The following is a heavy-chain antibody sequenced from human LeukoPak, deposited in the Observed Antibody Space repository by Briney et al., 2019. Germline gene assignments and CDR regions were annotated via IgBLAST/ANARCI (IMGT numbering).Heavy chain of an antibody. CDR3: ARDGYYGSGSYPPVGY. D-gene: IGHD3-10*01. J-gene: IGHJ4*02. CDR1: GGTFSSYA. CDR2: IIPIFGTA. Sequence: SVKVSCKASGGTFSSYAISWVRQAPGQGLEWMGGIIPIFGTANYAQKFQGRVTITANESTSTAYMELSSLRSEDTAVYYCARDGYYGSGSYPPVGYWGQGTLVTVSS. V-gene: IGHV1-69*13.